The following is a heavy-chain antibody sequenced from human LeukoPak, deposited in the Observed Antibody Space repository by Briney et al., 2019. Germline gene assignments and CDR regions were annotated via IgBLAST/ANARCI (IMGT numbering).Heavy chain of an antibody. V-gene: IGHV4-59*08. CDR3: ARHNARLRGWIGEVDF. CDR2: IYYSGST. CDR1: GGSINNYY. J-gene: IGHJ4*02. Sequence: PSETLSLTCSVSGGSINNYYWSWIRQPPGKGLEWIAYIYYSGSTNDNPSLKSRVTISVDTSKNQFSLMLSSVTAADTAVYYCARHNARLRGWIGEVDFWGQGALVTVSS. D-gene: IGHD3-10*01.